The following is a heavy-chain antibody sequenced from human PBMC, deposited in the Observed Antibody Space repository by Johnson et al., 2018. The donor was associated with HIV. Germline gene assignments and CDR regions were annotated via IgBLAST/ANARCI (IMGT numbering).Heavy chain of an antibody. CDR1: GFTFDDYA. D-gene: IGHD6-13*01. V-gene: IGHV3-30*04. CDR2: ISNDGSNK. J-gene: IGHJ3*02. CDR3: AREGEGYSSSWYDAFDI. Sequence: HVQLVESGGGLVQPGRSLRLSCAASGFTFDDYAMHWVRQAPGKGLEWVTFISNDGSNKYYADSVRGRFTISRDNSKNTLYLQMNSLRAEDTAVYYCAREGEGYSSSWYDAFDIWGQGTMVTVSS.